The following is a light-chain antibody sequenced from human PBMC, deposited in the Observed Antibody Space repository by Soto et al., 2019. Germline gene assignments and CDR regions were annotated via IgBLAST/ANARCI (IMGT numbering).Light chain of an antibody. V-gene: IGKV1-6*01. CDR3: LQDHTWPWT. Sequence: AIQMTQSPSSLSASVGDRVSLTCRASQDIGHFLSWYQHRPGKAPKRLIYGASSLHVGAPSRISGSGSGTDFTLTISSLQPEDFGTYFCLQDHTWPWTLGQGSRVAI. CDR2: GAS. CDR1: QDIGHF. J-gene: IGKJ1*01.